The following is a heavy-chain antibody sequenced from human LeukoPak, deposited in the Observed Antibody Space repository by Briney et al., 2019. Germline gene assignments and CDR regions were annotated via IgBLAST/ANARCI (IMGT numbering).Heavy chain of an antibody. Sequence: SETLSLTCAVYGGSFSGYYWSWIRQPPGKGLEWIGHVYYSGSTNYNPSLKSRVTISEDTSKNQFSLKLSSATAADTAVYYCARDAGPSQGGSNSWLDPWGQGTLVTVLS. CDR2: VYYSGST. CDR1: GGSFSGYY. CDR3: ARDAGPSQGGSNSWLDP. D-gene: IGHD1-26*01. V-gene: IGHV4-59*01. J-gene: IGHJ5*02.